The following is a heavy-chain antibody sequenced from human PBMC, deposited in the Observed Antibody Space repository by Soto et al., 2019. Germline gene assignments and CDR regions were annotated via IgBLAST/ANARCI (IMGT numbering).Heavy chain of an antibody. CDR2: ILYDGTNK. Sequence: PGGSLRLSCAASGVTFSSYGMHWVRQAPGKGLECVAVILYDGTNKYYADSVKGRFTISRDNSKNTVYLQMDSLRAEDTAVDYCARGESADTHPADYWGQGTPVTVSS. J-gene: IGHJ4*02. D-gene: IGHD2-2*02. V-gene: IGHV3-33*01. CDR3: ARGESADTHPADY. CDR1: GVTFSSYG.